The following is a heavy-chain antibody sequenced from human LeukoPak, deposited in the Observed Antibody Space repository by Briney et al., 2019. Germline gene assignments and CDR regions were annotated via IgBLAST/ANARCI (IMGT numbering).Heavy chain of an antibody. J-gene: IGHJ4*02. D-gene: IGHD2-15*01. V-gene: IGHV3-23*01. CDR3: AKDQTDRYSNGCDY. Sequence: PGGSLRLSCAASGFTFSSYAMSWVRQAPGKGLEWVSAISGSGGSTYYADSVKGRFTISRDNSKNTLYLQMNSLRAEDTAVYYCAKDQTDRYSNGCDYWGQGTLVTVSS. CDR1: GFTFSSYA. CDR2: ISGSGGST.